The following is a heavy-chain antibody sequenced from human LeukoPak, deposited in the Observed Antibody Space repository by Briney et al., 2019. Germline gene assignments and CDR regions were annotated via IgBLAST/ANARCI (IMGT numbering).Heavy chain of an antibody. D-gene: IGHD3-10*01. V-gene: IGHV3-7*03. CDR1: GFTFNNYW. CDR2: IKEDGSER. CDR3: ARDRGSDCFDY. Sequence: GGSLRLSCAASGFTFNNYWMSWVRQAPGKGLEWLANIKEDGSERYYVDSVKGRVTISRDNAKTSLYLQMNSLRAEDTAVYYCARDRGSDCFDYWGQGTLVTVSS. J-gene: IGHJ4*02.